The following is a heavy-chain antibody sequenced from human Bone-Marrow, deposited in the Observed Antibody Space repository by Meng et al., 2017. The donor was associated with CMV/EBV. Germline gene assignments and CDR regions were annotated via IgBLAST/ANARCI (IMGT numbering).Heavy chain of an antibody. CDR1: GYTFTGYY. V-gene: IGHV1-2*02. CDR2: INPNRGGT. CDR3: ARWGKYQLQEGADY. D-gene: IGHD2-2*01. Sequence: ASVKVSCKASGYTFTGYYMHWVRQAPGQGLEWMGWINPNRGGTNYAQKFQGRVTMTRDTSISTAYMELRRLRSDDTAVYYCARWGKYQLQEGADYWGQGTLVTVSS. J-gene: IGHJ4*02.